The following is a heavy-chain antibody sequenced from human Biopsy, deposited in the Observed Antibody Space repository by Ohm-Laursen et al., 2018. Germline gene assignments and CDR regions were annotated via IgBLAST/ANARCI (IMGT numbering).Heavy chain of an antibody. J-gene: IGHJ3*01. V-gene: IGHV3-7*01. CDR1: GFTFSQYW. D-gene: IGHD2-8*01. CDR3: ARDSGGGDSINGWYDALDL. Sequence: SLRLSCAASGFTFSQYWMTWVRQSPGKGPEWVANINKDGSVTNYLDSVKGRFAVSRDNAKNSAYLQMNSLRTEDTAIYYCARDSGGGDSINGWYDALDLWGRGTTVTVSS. CDR2: INKDGSVT.